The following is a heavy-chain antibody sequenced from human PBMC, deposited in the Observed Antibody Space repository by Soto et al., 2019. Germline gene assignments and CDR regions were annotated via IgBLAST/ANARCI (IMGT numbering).Heavy chain of an antibody. CDR2: INSDGSST. J-gene: IGHJ4*02. V-gene: IGHV3-74*01. CDR3: ARDACIYSSSCPPGDY. Sequence: HRVSQDKGEGLVWVSRINSDGSSTSYADSVKGRFTISRDNAKNTLYLQMNSLRAEDTAVYYCARDACIYSSSCPPGDYWGQGTLVTVSS. D-gene: IGHD6-13*01.